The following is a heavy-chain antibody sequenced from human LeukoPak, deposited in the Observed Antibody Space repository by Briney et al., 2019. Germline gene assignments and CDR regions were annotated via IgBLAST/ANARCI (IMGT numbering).Heavy chain of an antibody. CDR3: ARARVVRGVMVNWFDP. Sequence: SETLSLTCAVYGGSFSGYYWSWLRQPPGKGLEWIGEINHSGSTNYNPSLKSRVTISVDTSKNQFSLKLSSVTAADTAVYYCARARVVRGVMVNWFDPWGQGTLVTVSS. CDR2: INHSGST. CDR1: GGSFSGYY. V-gene: IGHV4-34*01. D-gene: IGHD3-10*01. J-gene: IGHJ5*02.